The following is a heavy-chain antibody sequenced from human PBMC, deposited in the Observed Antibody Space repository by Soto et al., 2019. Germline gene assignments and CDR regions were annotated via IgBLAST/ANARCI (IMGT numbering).Heavy chain of an antibody. V-gene: IGHV3-11*06. Sequence: QVQLVESGGGLVKPGGSLRLSCAASGFTFSDYYMSWIRQAPGKGLEWVSYISSSSSYTNYADSVKGRFTISRDNAKNSVYLQMNSLRAEDTAVYYCATGTQVSGWPYWGQGTLVTVSS. CDR1: GFTFSDYY. J-gene: IGHJ4*02. CDR2: ISSSSSYT. D-gene: IGHD6-19*01. CDR3: ATGTQVSGWPY.